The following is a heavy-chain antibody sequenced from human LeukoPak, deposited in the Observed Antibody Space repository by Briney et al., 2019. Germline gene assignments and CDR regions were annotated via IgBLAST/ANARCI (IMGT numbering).Heavy chain of an antibody. CDR3: ARATVQLERRAGFDP. Sequence: PSETLSLTCTVSGGSISSYYWSWIRQPPGKGLEWIGYIYYSGSTNYNPSLKSRVTISVDTSKNQFSLKLSSVTAADTAVYYCARATVQLERRAGFDPWGQGTLVTVSS. J-gene: IGHJ5*02. CDR1: GGSISSYY. D-gene: IGHD1-1*01. V-gene: IGHV4-59*01. CDR2: IYYSGST.